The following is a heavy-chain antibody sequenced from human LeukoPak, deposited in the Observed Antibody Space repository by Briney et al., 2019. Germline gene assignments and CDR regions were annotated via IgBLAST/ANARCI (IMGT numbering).Heavy chain of an antibody. CDR1: GLTFSSSW. D-gene: IGHD5-18*01. CDR2: INPDGNKK. J-gene: IGHJ4*02. CDR3: ARDLAYSRLDY. V-gene: IGHV3-7*01. Sequence: GGSLRLSCAVSGLTFSSSWMDWVRQAPGKGLEWVASINPDGNKKYSADSVKGRYTISRDNAENSLYLQMNSLRVEDTAFYYCARDLAYSRLDYWGQGMLVTVSS.